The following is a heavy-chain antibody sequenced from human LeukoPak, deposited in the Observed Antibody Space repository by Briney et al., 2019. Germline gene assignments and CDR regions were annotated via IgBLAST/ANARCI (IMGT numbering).Heavy chain of an antibody. CDR2: ISYDGSNK. D-gene: IGHD3-22*01. V-gene: IGHV3-30-3*01. CDR1: EFTFSSHT. CDR3: AREPSRSAYFDY. J-gene: IGHJ4*02. Sequence: GGSLRLSCAASEFTFSSHTMHWVRQAPGKGLEWVALISYDGSNKYYADSVKGRFTISRDNSKNTLYLQMNSLRAEDTAMYYCAREPSRSAYFDYWGQGTLVTVSS.